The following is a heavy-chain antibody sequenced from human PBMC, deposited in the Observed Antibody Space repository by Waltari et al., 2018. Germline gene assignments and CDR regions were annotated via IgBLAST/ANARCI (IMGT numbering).Heavy chain of an antibody. CDR2: VNHSGST. CDR3: ASGRGFGEFLDYYYYYGLDV. Sequence: QVQLQQWGTGLLKPSETLSLTCAVYGASFSGHYCSWIRQSPGKGREWIGEVNHSGSTSYNPSLKTRVTISVDTSKNQFSLKLTSVTAADTAVYYCASGRGFGEFLDYYYYYGLDVWGQGATVTVSS. CDR1: GASFSGHY. J-gene: IGHJ6*02. V-gene: IGHV4-34*01. D-gene: IGHD3-10*01.